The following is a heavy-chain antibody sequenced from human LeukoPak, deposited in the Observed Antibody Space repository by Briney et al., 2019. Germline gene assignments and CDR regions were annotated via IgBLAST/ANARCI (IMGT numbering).Heavy chain of an antibody. CDR3: AKVMDSLGYCTGGVCYRAIDF. CDR1: GFTFSSYA. V-gene: IGHV3-23*01. CDR2: ISGSGGNT. Sequence: PGGSLRLSCAASGFTFSSYAMSWVRQAPGKGLEWVSAISGSGGNTYYADSVKGRFTIARDNSKNTLYLQMNSLRAEGTAVYYCAKVMDSLGYCTGGVCYRAIDFWGQGTLVTVSS. J-gene: IGHJ4*02. D-gene: IGHD2-8*02.